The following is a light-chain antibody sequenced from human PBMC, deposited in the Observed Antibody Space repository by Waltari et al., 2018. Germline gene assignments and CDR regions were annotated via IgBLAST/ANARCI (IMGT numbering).Light chain of an antibody. Sequence: DIQMTQFPSTLSASVGGRVTITCRASQSINTWLAWYQQKPGKAPNLLIYKTSTLESGVPSRFTGSGSGTEFTLTIDSLQPDDFATYYCQQYNSYSNTFGQGTKVEIK. CDR1: QSINTW. V-gene: IGKV1-5*03. CDR2: KTS. CDR3: QQYNSYSNT. J-gene: IGKJ2*01.